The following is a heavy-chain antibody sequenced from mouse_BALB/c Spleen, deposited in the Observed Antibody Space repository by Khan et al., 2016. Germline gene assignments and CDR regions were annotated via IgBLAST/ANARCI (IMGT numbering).Heavy chain of an antibody. CDR2: ITHSGET. J-gene: IGHJ2*01. CDR1: GFPITSGYY. V-gene: IGHV12-3*02. D-gene: IGHD2-3*01. CDR3: AGDTAGYYVFDY. Sequence: VQLQESGPGLVKPSQSLFLACSITGFPITSGYYWIWIRQSPGKPLEWMGYITHSGETFYNPSLQSPISITRETSKNQFFLQLNSVTTEDTAMYYCAGDTAGYYVFDYGGQGTTLTVSS.